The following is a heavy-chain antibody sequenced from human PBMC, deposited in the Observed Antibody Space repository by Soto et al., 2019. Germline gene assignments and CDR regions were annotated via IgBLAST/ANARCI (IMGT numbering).Heavy chain of an antibody. Sequence: SVKVSWTASGGSFSGFGISWGRQAPGHGLEWMGGIIPVFGRPNYAQRFRGRLTITADESTNTVYLEVIDLRSEDTAVYYCAREGSGYNLWGQGTQVTVSS. D-gene: IGHD6-25*01. CDR2: IIPVFGRP. CDR3: AREGSGYNL. CDR1: GGSFSGFG. J-gene: IGHJ1*01. V-gene: IGHV1-69*13.